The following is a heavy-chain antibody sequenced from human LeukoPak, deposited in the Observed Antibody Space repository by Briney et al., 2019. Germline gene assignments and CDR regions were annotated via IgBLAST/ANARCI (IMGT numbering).Heavy chain of an antibody. J-gene: IGHJ3*01. CDR1: GFTFSYYA. D-gene: IGHD6-19*01. CDR3: ASGQWLVGNAFDV. V-gene: IGHV3-33*03. Sequence: GGSLRLSCAASGFTFSYYAMHWVRQAPGKGLEWVAVIWHDGSNKFYADSVKGRFTISRDNSNNTLDLQMNSLRADDTGVYYCASGQWLVGNAFDVWGQGTMVTVS. CDR2: IWHDGSNK.